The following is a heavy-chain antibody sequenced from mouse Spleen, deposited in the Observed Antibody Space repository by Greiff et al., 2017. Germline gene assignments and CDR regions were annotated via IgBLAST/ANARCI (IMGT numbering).Heavy chain of an antibody. CDR2: ILPGSGST. CDR1: GYTFTGYW. V-gene: IGHV1-9*01. CDR3: ARDLIYYYGSSYVGYFDY. Sequence: VQLQQSGAELMKPGASVKLSCKATGYTFTGYWIEWVKQRPGHGLEWIGEILPGSGSTNYNEKFKGKATFTADTSSNTAYMQLSSLTTEDSAIYYCARDLIYYYGSSYVGYFDYWGQGTTLTVSS. J-gene: IGHJ2*01. D-gene: IGHD1-1*01.